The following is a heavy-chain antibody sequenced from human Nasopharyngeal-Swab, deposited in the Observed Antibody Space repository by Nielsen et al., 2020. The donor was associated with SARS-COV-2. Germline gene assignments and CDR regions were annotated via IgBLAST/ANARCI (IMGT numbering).Heavy chain of an antibody. D-gene: IGHD3-3*01. J-gene: IGHJ4*02. CDR3: ARDPAAITIFGVVIIGSRSYYFDY. Sequence: GSLRLPCSASGFPFCSYWMSWVRPASGKGPEWVANIKQDGSEKYYVDSVKGRFTISRDNAKNSLYLQMNSLRAEDTAVYYCARDPAAITIFGVVIIGSRSYYFDYWGQGTLVTVSS. CDR1: GFPFCSYW. CDR2: IKQDGSEK. V-gene: IGHV3-7*01.